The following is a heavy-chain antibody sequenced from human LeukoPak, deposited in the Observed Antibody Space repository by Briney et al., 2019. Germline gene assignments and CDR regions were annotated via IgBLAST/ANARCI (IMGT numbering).Heavy chain of an antibody. D-gene: IGHD2-21*02. CDR1: GSSVSSNY. CDR3: ARTDETAPAEDFQH. CDR2: IYSGGST. Sequence: PGGSLRLSCAASGSSVSSNYMSWVRQAPGKGLEWVSVIYSGGSTYYADSVKGRFTISRDNSKNTLYLQMKSLRAEDTAVYYCARTDETAPAEDFQHWGQGTLVTVSS. V-gene: IGHV3-53*01. J-gene: IGHJ1*01.